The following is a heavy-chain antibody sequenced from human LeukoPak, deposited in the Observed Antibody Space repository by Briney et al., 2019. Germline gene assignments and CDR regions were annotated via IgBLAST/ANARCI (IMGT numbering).Heavy chain of an antibody. CDR3: ARVGAVAGNFDY. D-gene: IGHD6-19*01. CDR2: IKQDGSEK. CDR1: GVTFTSYW. V-gene: IGHV3-7*01. Sequence: PGGSLRLSCAASGVTFTSYWMSWVRQAPGKGLEWVANIKQDGSEKYYVDSVKGRFTISRDNAKNSLYLQMNSLRAEDTAVYYCARVGAVAGNFDYWGQGTLVTVSS. J-gene: IGHJ4*02.